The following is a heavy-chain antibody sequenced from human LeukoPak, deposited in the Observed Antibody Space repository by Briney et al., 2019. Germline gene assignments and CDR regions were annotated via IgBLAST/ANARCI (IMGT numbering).Heavy chain of an antibody. Sequence: ASVKVSCKASGGTFSSYAISWVRQAPGQGLEWMGGIIPIFGTANYAQKIQGRVTITADESTSTAYMELSSLRSEDTAVYYCARASSSEENWFDPWGQGTLVTVSS. CDR1: GGTFSSYA. V-gene: IGHV1-69*13. D-gene: IGHD6-6*01. CDR2: IIPIFGTA. J-gene: IGHJ5*02. CDR3: ARASSSEENWFDP.